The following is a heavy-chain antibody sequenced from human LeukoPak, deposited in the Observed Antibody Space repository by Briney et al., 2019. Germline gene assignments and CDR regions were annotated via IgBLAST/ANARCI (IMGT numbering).Heavy chain of an antibody. D-gene: IGHD4-17*01. CDR1: GFTLSSYA. CDR2: ILNDGSNK. Sequence: GGSLRLSCAASGFTLSSYAMHWVRQAPGKGLEWVAVILNDGSNKYHADSVKGRFTISRDNTKNTLYLQMNSLRTEDTAVYYCARDPWAGDYGYGSFDYWGQGTLVTVSS. J-gene: IGHJ4*02. CDR3: ARDPWAGDYGYGSFDY. V-gene: IGHV3-30*04.